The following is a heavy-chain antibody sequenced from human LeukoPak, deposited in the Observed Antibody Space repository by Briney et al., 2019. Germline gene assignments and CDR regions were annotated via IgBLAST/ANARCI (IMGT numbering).Heavy chain of an antibody. V-gene: IGHV4-61*02. CDR1: GGSMSSGRYY. Sequence: PSQTLSLTCTVSGGSMSSGRYYWSWIRQPAGKGLEWIGRIYTSGSTNYNPSLKSRVTISVDTSKNQFSLKLSSVTAADTAVYYCAGGRATAKNWFYHWGQGTLVTVSS. J-gene: IGHJ5*02. CDR3: AGGRATAKNWFYH. D-gene: IGHD2-21*02. CDR2: IYTSGST.